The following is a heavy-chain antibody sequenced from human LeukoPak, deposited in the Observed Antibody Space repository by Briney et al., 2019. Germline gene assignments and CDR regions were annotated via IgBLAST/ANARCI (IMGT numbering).Heavy chain of an antibody. D-gene: IGHD2-8*02. CDR1: GFTFSSYS. CDR3: ATYRQVLLPFES. CDR2: ISSSSSYI. J-gene: IGHJ4*02. Sequence: GGSLRLSCAASGFTFSSYSMNWVRQAPGKGLEWVSSISSSSSYIYYADSVRGRFTISRDNSKSTLSLQMNSLRAEATAIYYCATYRQVLLPFESWGQGTLVTVSS. V-gene: IGHV3-21*04.